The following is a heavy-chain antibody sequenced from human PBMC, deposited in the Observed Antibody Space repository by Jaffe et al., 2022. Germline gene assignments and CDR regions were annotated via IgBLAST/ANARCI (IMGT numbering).Heavy chain of an antibody. D-gene: IGHD6-19*01. CDR1: GGSISSGSYY. V-gene: IGHV4-61*02. J-gene: IGHJ4*02. CDR3: ARVRSVAGTVVFDY. CDR2: IYTSGST. Sequence: QVQLQESGPGLVKPSQTLSLTCTVSGGSISSGSYYWSWIRQPAGKGLEWIGRIYTSGSTNYNPSLKSRVTISVDTSKNQFSLKLSSVTAADTAVYYCARVRSVAGTVVFDYWGQGTLVTVSS.